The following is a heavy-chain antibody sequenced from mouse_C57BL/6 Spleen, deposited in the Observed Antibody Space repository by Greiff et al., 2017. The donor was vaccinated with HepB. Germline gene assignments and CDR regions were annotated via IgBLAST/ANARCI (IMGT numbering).Heavy chain of an antibody. V-gene: IGHV1-15*01. D-gene: IGHD2-4*01. CDR3: TRWDDYGFDY. CDR2: IDPETGGT. J-gene: IGHJ2*01. CDR1: GYTFTDYE. Sequence: VKLVESGAELVRPGASVTLSCKASGYTFTDYEMHWVKQTPVHGLEWIGAIDPETGGTAYNQKFKGKAILTADKSSSTAYMELRSLTSEDSAVCYCTRWDDYGFDYWGQGTTLTVSS.